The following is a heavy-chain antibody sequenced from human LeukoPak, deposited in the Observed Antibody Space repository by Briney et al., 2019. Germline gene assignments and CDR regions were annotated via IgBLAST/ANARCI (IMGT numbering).Heavy chain of an antibody. Sequence: SETLSLTCTVSGGSISIYYWSWIRQPPGKGLEWIGYIYDSGSTNYNPSLKSRVTISVDTSKNQFSLKLSSVTAADTAVYYCARGGYSSSWEAVNWFDPWGQGTLVTVSS. D-gene: IGHD6-13*01. CDR2: IYDSGST. CDR3: ARGGYSSSWEAVNWFDP. V-gene: IGHV4-59*01. J-gene: IGHJ5*02. CDR1: GGSISIYY.